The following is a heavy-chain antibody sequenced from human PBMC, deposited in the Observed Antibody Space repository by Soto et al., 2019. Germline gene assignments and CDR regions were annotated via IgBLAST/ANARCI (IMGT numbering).Heavy chain of an antibody. CDR3: ARYRREAVAGYTLDN. Sequence: SETLSLTCSVSGGSISSNYWTWIRQPPGKGLEWIGYIYNSGSTNYNPSLKSRVTISEDTSKSQFSLKVNSMTAADTAVYYCARYRREAVAGYTLDNWGQGILVTVSS. J-gene: IGHJ4*02. CDR1: GGSISSNY. V-gene: IGHV4-59*01. D-gene: IGHD6-13*01. CDR2: IYNSGST.